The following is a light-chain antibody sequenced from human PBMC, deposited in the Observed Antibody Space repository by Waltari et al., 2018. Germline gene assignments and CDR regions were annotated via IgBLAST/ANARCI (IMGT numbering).Light chain of an antibody. V-gene: IGKV3-11*01. CDR2: DAS. CDR1: QSVSSY. J-gene: IGKJ4*01. CDR3: QQRSNWRS. Sequence: PGERATLSCRASQSVSSYLAWYQQKPGQAPRLLIYDASNRATGIPARFSGSGSGTDFTLTISSLEPEDFAVYYCQQRSNWRSFGGGPRWGSN.